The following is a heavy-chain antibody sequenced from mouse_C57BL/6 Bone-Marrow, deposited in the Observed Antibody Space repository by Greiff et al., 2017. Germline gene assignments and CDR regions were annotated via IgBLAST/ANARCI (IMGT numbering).Heavy chain of an antibody. CDR1: GFTFSSYA. CDR2: ISDGGSYT. CDR3: ARDDGSSLDY. D-gene: IGHD1-1*01. J-gene: IGHJ2*01. Sequence: EVQLVESGRGLVKPGGSLKLSCAASGFTFSSYAMSWVRQTPEKRLEWVATISDGGSYTYYPDNVKGRFTISRDNAKNNLYLQMSHLKSEDTAMYYCARDDGSSLDYWGQGTTLTVSS. V-gene: IGHV5-4*01.